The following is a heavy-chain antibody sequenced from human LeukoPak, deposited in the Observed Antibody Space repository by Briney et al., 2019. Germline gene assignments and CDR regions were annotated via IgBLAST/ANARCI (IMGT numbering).Heavy chain of an antibody. V-gene: IGHV1-18*01. Sequence: ASVKVSCTASGYTFTSYGISWVRQAPGQGLEWMGWISAYNGNTNYAQKLQGRVTMTTDTSTSTAYMELRSLRSEDTAVYYCARVFRYCSSTSCSDRGYYMDVWGKGTTVTVSS. CDR2: ISAYNGNT. J-gene: IGHJ6*03. D-gene: IGHD2-2*01. CDR1: GYTFTSYG. CDR3: ARVFRYCSSTSCSDRGYYMDV.